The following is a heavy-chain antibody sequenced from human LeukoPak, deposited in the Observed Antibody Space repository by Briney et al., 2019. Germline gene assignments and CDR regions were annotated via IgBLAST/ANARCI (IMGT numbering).Heavy chain of an antibody. CDR3: AREAGYFDWLLSSQFDAFDI. Sequence: PGGSLRLSCAASGFTFSSYSMNWVRQAPGKGQEWVSYISSSSSTIYYADSVKGRFTISRDNAKNSLYLQMNSLRAEDTAVYYCAREAGYFDWLLSSQFDAFDIWGQGTMVTVSS. J-gene: IGHJ3*02. CDR1: GFTFSSYS. D-gene: IGHD3-9*01. V-gene: IGHV3-48*01. CDR2: ISSSSSTI.